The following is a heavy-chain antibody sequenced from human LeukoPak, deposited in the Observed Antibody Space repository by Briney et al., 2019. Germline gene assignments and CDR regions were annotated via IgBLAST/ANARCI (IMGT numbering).Heavy chain of an antibody. J-gene: IGHJ6*02. Sequence: GGSLRLSCAASGSTFSSYAMSWVRQAPGKGLEWVSAISGSGGSTYYADSVKGRFTISRDNAKNSLYLQMNSLRAEDTAVYYCARNNWNFFNYYYGMDVWGQGTTVTVSS. V-gene: IGHV3-23*01. CDR2: ISGSGGST. CDR1: GSTFSSYA. CDR3: ARNNWNFFNYYYGMDV. D-gene: IGHD1-7*01.